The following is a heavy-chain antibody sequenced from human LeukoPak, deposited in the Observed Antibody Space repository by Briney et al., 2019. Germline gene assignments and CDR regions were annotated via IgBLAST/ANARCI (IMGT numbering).Heavy chain of an antibody. CDR2: MNPNSGNT. CDR1: GYTFTNYD. V-gene: IGHV1-8*01. CDR3: AVGSDGFDI. D-gene: IGHD3-10*01. J-gene: IGHJ3*02. Sequence: ASVKVSCKSSGYTFTNYDINWVRRATGQGLEWMEWMNPNSGNTGYAQKFQGRVTMTRNTSISTAYMELSSLRSEDTAVYYCAVGSDGFDIWGQGTMVTVSS.